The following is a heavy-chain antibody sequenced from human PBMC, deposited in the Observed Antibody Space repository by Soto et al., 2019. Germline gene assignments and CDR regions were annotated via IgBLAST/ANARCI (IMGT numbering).Heavy chain of an antibody. Sequence: PGGSLRLSCAASGFTFSSNGMHWVRQAPGKGLEWVALISYDGSNKFYADSVKGRFTITRDNSKNTLYLQMNSLRPDDTAVYYCAKDGEGFYYYDSSGPKSWFDSWGQGTRVTASS. D-gene: IGHD3-22*01. V-gene: IGHV3-30*18. J-gene: IGHJ5*01. CDR2: ISYDGSNK. CDR3: AKDGEGFYYYDSSGPKSWFDS. CDR1: GFTFSSNG.